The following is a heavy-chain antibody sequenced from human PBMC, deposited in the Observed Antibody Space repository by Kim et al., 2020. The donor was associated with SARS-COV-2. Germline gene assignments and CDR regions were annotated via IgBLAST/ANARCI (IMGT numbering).Heavy chain of an antibody. CDR1: GFTFSSYA. J-gene: IGHJ4*02. CDR2: IGGSGGST. CDR3: AKDSVAGSYFDY. D-gene: IGHD6-19*01. Sequence: GGSLRLSCAASGFTFSSYAMSWVRQAPGKGLEWVSAIGGSGGSTYYADSVKGRFTISRDNSKNTLYLQMNSLRAEDTAVYYCAKDSVAGSYFDYWGQGTLVTVSS. V-gene: IGHV3-23*01.